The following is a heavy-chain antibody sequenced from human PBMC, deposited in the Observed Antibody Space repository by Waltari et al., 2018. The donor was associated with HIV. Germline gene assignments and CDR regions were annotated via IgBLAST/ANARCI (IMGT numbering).Heavy chain of an antibody. CDR2: VNDRGSP. CDR1: GGSFNDHH. D-gene: IGHD3-10*01. Sequence: QVLLQQWGSGLLKPSETLSLTCAVYGGSFNDHHWSWIRQSPGKGLEWIGKVNDRGSPSYNPLLKSRLTLAVEPSKNQFSMKLLTVTAADTAIYFCARTPEKMAFASGNWAWQQILTRFFFDYWSHGTGVIVSS. J-gene: IGHJ4*01. CDR3: ARTPEKMAFASGNWAWQQILTRFFFDY. V-gene: IGHV4-34*01.